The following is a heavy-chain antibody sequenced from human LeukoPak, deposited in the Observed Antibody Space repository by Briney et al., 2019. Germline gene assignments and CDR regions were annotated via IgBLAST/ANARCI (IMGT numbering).Heavy chain of an antibody. Sequence: PGGSLRLSCAASGFTFSSYSMNWVRQAPGTGPEWVSSISSSSSYIYYADSVKGRFTISRDNAKTSLYLQMNSLRAEDTAVYYWARAQLGYCSGGSCYSGGVEFDYWGQGTLVTVSS. V-gene: IGHV3-21*01. CDR1: GFTFSSYS. D-gene: IGHD2-15*01. CDR3: ARAQLGYCSGGSCYSGGVEFDY. CDR2: ISSSSSYI. J-gene: IGHJ4*02.